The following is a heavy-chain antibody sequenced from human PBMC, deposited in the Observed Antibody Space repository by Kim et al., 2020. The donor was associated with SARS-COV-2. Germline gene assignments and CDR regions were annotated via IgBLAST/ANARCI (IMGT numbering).Heavy chain of an antibody. D-gene: IGHD3-10*01. J-gene: IGHJ4*02. CDR1: GFTVSTYW. Sequence: GGSRRLSCAASGFTVSTYWMHWVRQAPGKGLVWVSRIQSNGISTYYADSVKGRFTISRDNAENTMYLQMNSLRAEDTAVYYCARGSGNFGDFDYWGQGTL. CDR3: ARGSGNFGDFDY. CDR2: IQSNGIST. V-gene: IGHV3-74*01.